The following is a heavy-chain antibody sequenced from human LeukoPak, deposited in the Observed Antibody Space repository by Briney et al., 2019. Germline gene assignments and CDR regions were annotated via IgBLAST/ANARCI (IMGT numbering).Heavy chain of an antibody. CDR1: GGSFSSYA. J-gene: IGHJ5*02. CDR2: IIPIFGTA. V-gene: IGHV1-69*05. CDR3: ASDIVVVPAGIGDNWFDP. D-gene: IGHD2-2*01. Sequence: SVKVSCKSSGGSFSSYAISWVRKAPGQGLEWMGRIIPIFGTANYAHKFQGRVTITTVESTSTAYMELRSLRSEDTAVYYCASDIVVVPAGIGDNWFDPWGQGTLVTVSS.